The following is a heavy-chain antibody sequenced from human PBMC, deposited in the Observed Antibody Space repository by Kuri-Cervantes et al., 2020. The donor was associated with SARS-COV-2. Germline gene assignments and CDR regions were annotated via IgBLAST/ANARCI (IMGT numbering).Heavy chain of an antibody. V-gene: IGHV1-2*02. CDR1: GYTFTSYD. CDR2: MNPNSGNT. CDR3: ARVSTDVAY. Sequence: ASVKVSCKASGYTFTSYDINWVRQATGQGLEWMGWMNPNSGNTNYAQKFQGRVTMTRDTSISTAYMELSRLRSDDTAVYYCARVSTDVAYWGQGTLVTVSS. J-gene: IGHJ4*02.